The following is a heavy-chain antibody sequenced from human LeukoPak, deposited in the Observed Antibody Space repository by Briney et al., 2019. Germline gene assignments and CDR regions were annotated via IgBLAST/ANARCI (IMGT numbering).Heavy chain of an antibody. D-gene: IGHD3-3*01. CDR2: INHSGST. V-gene: IGHV4-39*07. CDR1: GGSISSSSYY. CDR3: ARAQQWGTIFGAGGDY. J-gene: IGHJ4*02. Sequence: PSETLSLTCTVSGGSISSSSYYWGWIRQPPGKGLEWIGEINHSGSTNYNPSLKSRVTISVDTSKNQFSLKLSSVTAADTAVYYCARAQQWGTIFGAGGDYWGQGTLVTVSS.